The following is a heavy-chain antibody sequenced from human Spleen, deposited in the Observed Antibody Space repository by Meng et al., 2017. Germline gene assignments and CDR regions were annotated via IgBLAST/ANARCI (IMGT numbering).Heavy chain of an antibody. CDR2: INWNGGST. CDR3: ARVWRGVGDVFDV. J-gene: IGHJ3*01. Sequence: GESLKISCAASGFTFGDYAMSWVRQAPGKGLEWVSDINWNGGSTGYADSVKGRFTISRDNAKNSLYLQMNSLRAEDTAVYYCARVWRGVGDVFDVWGQGTMVTVSS. CDR1: GFTFGDYA. V-gene: IGHV3-20*04. D-gene: IGHD3-10*01.